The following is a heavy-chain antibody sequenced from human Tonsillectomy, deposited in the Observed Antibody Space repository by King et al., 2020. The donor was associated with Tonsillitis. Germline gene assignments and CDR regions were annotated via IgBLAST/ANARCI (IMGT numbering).Heavy chain of an antibody. CDR2: TRNKAKNYIT. D-gene: IGHD1-26*01. CDR3: ARMAYSPWEGEPKTAFDI. Sequence: VQLVESGGGLVQPGGSLRLSCAASGFSFSDHYMDWVRQAPGKGLEWVGRTRNKAKNYITEYAAYVKGRFTFSRDDSKNSLYLQMKRLKNEDTAVYYFARMAYSPWEGEPKTAFDIWGQGTMVTVSS. J-gene: IGHJ3*02. V-gene: IGHV3-72*01. CDR1: GFSFSDHY.